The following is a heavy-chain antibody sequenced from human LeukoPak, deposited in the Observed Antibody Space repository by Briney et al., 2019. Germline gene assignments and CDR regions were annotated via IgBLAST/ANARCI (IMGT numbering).Heavy chain of an antibody. J-gene: IGHJ4*02. Sequence: GGSLRLPCAASAFTFSNYAMSWVRQAPGKGLEWVSGISGSGGSTNYADSVKGRFTISRDNSKNTLYLQMNSLRAEDTAVYYCAKGSGFSYGYYYFDYWGQGTLVTVSS. CDR2: ISGSGGST. V-gene: IGHV3-23*01. D-gene: IGHD5-18*01. CDR1: AFTFSNYA. CDR3: AKGSGFSYGYYYFDY.